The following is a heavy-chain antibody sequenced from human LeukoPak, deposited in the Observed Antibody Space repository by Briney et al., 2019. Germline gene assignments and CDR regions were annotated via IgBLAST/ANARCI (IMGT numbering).Heavy chain of an antibody. D-gene: IGHD3-22*01. J-gene: IGHJ4*02. V-gene: IGHV3-48*01. CDR3: ARGSTYYDSSGQVPFDY. CDR1: GFTFSTYS. CDR2: ISSSSSTI. Sequence: GRSLRLSCAASGFTFSTYSMNWVRQDPGKGLEWVSYISSSSSTIYYADSVKGRFTISRDNAKNSLYLQMNSLRAEDTAVYYCARGSTYYDSSGQVPFDYWGQGTLVTVSS.